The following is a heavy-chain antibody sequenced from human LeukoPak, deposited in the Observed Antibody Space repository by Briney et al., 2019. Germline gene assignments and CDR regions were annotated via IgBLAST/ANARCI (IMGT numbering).Heavy chain of an antibody. V-gene: IGHV3-33*01. D-gene: IGHD6-6*01. CDR1: GFTFSSYG. CDR3: XXXXXXSSSXXXX. J-gene: IGHJ1*01. CDR2: IWYDGSNK. Sequence: PGGSLRLSCAASGFTFSSYGMRWVCQAPGKGLEWVAVIWYDGSNKYYADSVKGRFTISRDNSKNTLYLQMNSLRAEETAVYYXXXXXXXSSSXXXXWGQ.